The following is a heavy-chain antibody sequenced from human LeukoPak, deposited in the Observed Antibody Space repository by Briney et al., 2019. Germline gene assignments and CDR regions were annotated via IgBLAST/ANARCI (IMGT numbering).Heavy chain of an antibody. CDR3: AKAHAYDSSGCLDY. CDR2: ISWDGGST. Sequence: PGGSLRLSCAASGFTFDDYAMHWVRQAPGKGLEWVSLISWDGGSTYYADSVKGRFTISRDNSKNSLYPQMNSLRAEDTALYYCAKAHAYDSSGCLDYWGQGTLVTVSS. CDR1: GFTFDDYA. J-gene: IGHJ4*02. D-gene: IGHD3-22*01. V-gene: IGHV3-43D*03.